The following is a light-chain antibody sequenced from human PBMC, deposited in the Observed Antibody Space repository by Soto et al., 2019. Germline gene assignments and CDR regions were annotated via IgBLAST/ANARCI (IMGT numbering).Light chain of an antibody. Sequence: QSALTQPPSVSGSPGQSITISCTGNSNDIGAYDYVSWYQQHPGKAPRLLIHGVRNRPSGISSRFSGSKSGNTASLTISGLQAADEADYYCSSYTSISTLVFGGGTKLTVL. CDR2: GVR. CDR1: SNDIGAYDY. J-gene: IGLJ3*02. CDR3: SSYTSISTLV. V-gene: IGLV2-14*01.